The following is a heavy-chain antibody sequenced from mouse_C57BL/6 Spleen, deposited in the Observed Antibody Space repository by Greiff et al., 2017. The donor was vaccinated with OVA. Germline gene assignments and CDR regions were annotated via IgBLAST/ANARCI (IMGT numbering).Heavy chain of an antibody. Sequence: QVQLQQPGAELVRPGSSVKLSCKASGYTFTSYWMDWVKQRPGQGLEWIGNIYPSDSETHYNQKFKDKATLTVDKSSSTAYMQLSSLTSEDSAVYYCAREGGRRGYFDYWGQGTTLTVSS. CDR1: GYTFTSYW. D-gene: IGHD3-3*01. V-gene: IGHV1-61*01. CDR2: IYPSDSET. CDR3: AREGGRRGYFDY. J-gene: IGHJ2*01.